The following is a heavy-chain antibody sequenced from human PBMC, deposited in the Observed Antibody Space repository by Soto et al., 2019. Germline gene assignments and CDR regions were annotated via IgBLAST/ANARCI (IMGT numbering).Heavy chain of an antibody. CDR3: AADVGYSYGSLNWFDP. D-gene: IGHD5-18*01. Sequence: GASVKVSCKASGFTFTSSAVQWVRQARGQRLEWIGWIVVGSGNTNYAQKFQERVTITRDMSTSTAYMELSSLRSEDTAVYYCAADVGYSYGSLNWFDPWGQGTLVTVSS. J-gene: IGHJ5*02. V-gene: IGHV1-58*01. CDR1: GFTFTSSA. CDR2: IVVGSGNT.